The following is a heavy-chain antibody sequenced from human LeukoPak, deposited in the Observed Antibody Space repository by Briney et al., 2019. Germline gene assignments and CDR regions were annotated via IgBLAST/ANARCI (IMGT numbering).Heavy chain of an antibody. V-gene: IGHV4-39*01. Sequence: SETLSLTCIVSGGSISSSGYYWGWIRQPPGKGLEWIGSVFYSVSTYYNPSLKSRVIISVDTSKNLFSLKLSSVTAADTAVYYCARTRYYYNSRSYGAPYYFDYWGQGTLVTVSS. D-gene: IGHD3-10*01. CDR2: VFYSVST. CDR1: GGSISSSGYY. J-gene: IGHJ4*02. CDR3: ARTRYYYNSRSYGAPYYFDY.